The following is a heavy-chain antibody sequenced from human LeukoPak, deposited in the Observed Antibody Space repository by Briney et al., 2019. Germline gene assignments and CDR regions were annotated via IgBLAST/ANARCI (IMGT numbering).Heavy chain of an antibody. CDR2: IYPGDSDT. D-gene: IGHD5-12*01. J-gene: IGHJ4*02. CDR3: ASRGYNRAVPQAVVY. CDR1: GYSFTSYW. V-gene: IGHV5-51*01. Sequence: GESLKISCKGSGYSFTSYWIGWVRQMPGKGLEWMGIIYPGDSDTRYSPSFQGQVTISADKSISTAYLQWSSLKASDTAMYYCASRGYNRAVPQAVVYWGQGTLVTVSS.